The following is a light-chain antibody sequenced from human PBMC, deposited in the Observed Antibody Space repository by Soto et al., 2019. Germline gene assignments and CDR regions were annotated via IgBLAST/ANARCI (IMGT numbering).Light chain of an antibody. CDR3: QQYNSYS. CDR1: QSISNW. CDR2: HAS. J-gene: IGKJ1*01. V-gene: IGKV1-5*02. Sequence: DIQLTQPPSPLPASVGDRVTIICRASQSISNWLAWYQQKPGTAPKVLIYHASNLQSGVPSRFSGSGSGTEFTITISSLQPDEFATYYCQQYNSYSFGQGTKVDIK.